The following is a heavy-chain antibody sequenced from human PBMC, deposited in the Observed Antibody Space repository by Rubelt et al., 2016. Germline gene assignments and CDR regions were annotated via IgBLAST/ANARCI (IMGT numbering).Heavy chain of an antibody. Sequence: EVQLLESGGGLVQPGGSLRLSCAASGFTFSSYAMSWVRPAPGKGLEWVSAISGSGGSTYYADSVKGRFPLSRDNAKNSLYPQMNSQRAEDTSVYYCVREGFRSYGMDVWGQGTTVTVSS. V-gene: IGHV3-23*01. CDR3: VREGFRSYGMDV. CDR2: ISGSGGST. J-gene: IGHJ6*02. CDR1: GFTFSSYA.